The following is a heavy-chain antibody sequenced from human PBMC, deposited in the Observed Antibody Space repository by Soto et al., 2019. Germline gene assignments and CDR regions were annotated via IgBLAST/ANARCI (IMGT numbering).Heavy chain of an antibody. D-gene: IGHD2-15*01. V-gene: IGHV4-31*03. Sequence: QVQLQESGPGLVKPSQTLSLTCTVSGGSISSGGYYWSWIRQHPGKGLEWIGYIYYSGSTYYNPSLKSRVTISVDTSKNQLSLKLSSVTAADTAVYYCARGRGISSPWFDPWGQGTLVTVSS. J-gene: IGHJ5*02. CDR1: GGSISSGGYY. CDR2: IYYSGST. CDR3: ARGRGISSPWFDP.